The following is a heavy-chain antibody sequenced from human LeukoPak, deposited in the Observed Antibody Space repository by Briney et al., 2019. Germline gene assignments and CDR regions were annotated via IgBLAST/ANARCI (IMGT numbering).Heavy chain of an antibody. D-gene: IGHD1-1*01. J-gene: IGHJ3*02. V-gene: IGHV3-53*04. CDR1: GFTVSSNY. Sequence: GGSLSLSCAASGFTVSSNYMSWVRQAPGKGLEWVSVIYSGGSTYYADSVKGRFTISRHNSKNTLYLQMNSLRAEDTAVYYCARAGTMAIDAFDIWGQGTMVTVSS. CDR2: IYSGGST. CDR3: ARAGTMAIDAFDI.